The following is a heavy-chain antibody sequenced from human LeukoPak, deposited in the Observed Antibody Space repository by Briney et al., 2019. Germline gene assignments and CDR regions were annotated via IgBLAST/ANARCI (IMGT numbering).Heavy chain of an antibody. CDR2: ISYDGRNK. J-gene: IGHJ6*02. Sequence: GGPLRLSCSPSGFTFRSYAMHWVREAPGKGVEWGAVISYDGRNKYYADSVKGRFTNSSNNSKNTLYLPMNSLRAEDTAVYYCARDRGSDYYYYGMDVWGQGATATVSS. CDR1: GFTFRSYA. V-gene: IGHV3-30-3*01. CDR3: ARDRGSDYYYYGMDV. D-gene: IGHD1-26*01.